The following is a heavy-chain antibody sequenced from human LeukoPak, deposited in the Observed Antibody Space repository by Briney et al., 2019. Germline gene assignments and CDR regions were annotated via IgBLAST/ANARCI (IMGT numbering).Heavy chain of an antibody. Sequence: SETLSLTCAVYGGSFSGYYWSWIRQPPGKGLEWIGEINHSGSTNYNPSLKSRVTISVDTSKNQFSLKLSSVTAADTAVYYCARYLNYANYGMDVWGQGTTVTVSS. CDR3: ARYLNYANYGMDV. J-gene: IGHJ6*02. D-gene: IGHD5-24*01. CDR2: INHSGST. CDR1: GGSFSGYY. V-gene: IGHV4-34*01.